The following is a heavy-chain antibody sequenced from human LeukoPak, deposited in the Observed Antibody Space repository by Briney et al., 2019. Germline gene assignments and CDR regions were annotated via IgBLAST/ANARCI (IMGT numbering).Heavy chain of an antibody. V-gene: IGHV5-51*01. CDR1: GYSFTSYW. CDR3: ARGVDTAMVTFDY. J-gene: IGHJ4*02. CDR2: IYPGDSDT. D-gene: IGHD5-18*01. Sequence: GEALKISYKGSGYSFTSYWIGWVRQMPGKGLEWMGIIYPGDSDTRYSPSFQGQVTISADKSISTAYLQWSSLKASDTAMYYCARGVDTAMVTFDYWGQGTLVTVSS.